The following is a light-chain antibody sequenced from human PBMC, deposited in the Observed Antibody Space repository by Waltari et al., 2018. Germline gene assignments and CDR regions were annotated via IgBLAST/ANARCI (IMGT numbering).Light chain of an antibody. Sequence: QSVLTQPPSASGPPGQRVTISCSGRSYNLGVYSVNRYQPPPGTAPKLLIYSNNQRPSGVPDRFSGSKSGTSASLVISGLQSEDEADYYCATWDDSLSGPVFGGGTELTVL. V-gene: IGLV1-44*01. CDR3: ATWDDSLSGPV. J-gene: IGLJ3*02. CDR1: SYNLGVYS. CDR2: SNN.